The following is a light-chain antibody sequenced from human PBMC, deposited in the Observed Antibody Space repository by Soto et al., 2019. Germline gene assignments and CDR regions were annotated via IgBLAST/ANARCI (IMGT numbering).Light chain of an antibody. CDR3: QQYDSYSGT. Sequence: DIQMTQSPSTLSTSVGDRVTITCRASESISGWLAWYQQKPGKAPKLLIYDASSLESGVPSRFSGSGSGTEFTLTITSLQPDDFATYYCQQYDSYSGTFGQGTKVEIK. CDR2: DAS. V-gene: IGKV1-5*01. J-gene: IGKJ1*01. CDR1: ESISGW.